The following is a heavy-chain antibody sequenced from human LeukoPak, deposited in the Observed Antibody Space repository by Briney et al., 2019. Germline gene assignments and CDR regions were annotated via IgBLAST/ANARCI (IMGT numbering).Heavy chain of an antibody. CDR1: GFTFSSYA. J-gene: IGHJ4*02. CDR3: TRRRYDFWSGADFDY. D-gene: IGHD3-3*01. CDR2: ISYDGSNK. Sequence: GGSLRLSCAASGFTFSSYAMHWVRQAPGKGLEWVAVISYDGSNKYYADSVKGRFTISRDNSKNTLYLQMNSLKTEDTAVYYCTRRRYDFWSGADFDYWGQGTLVTVSS. V-gene: IGHV3-30*04.